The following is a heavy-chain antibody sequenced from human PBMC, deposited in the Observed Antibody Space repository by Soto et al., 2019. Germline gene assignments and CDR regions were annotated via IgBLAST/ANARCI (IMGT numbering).Heavy chain of an antibody. CDR2: ISAYNGNT. J-gene: IGHJ4*02. CDR3: VTESSSSCHDY. Sequence: VQSGAEVKKPGASVKVSCKASGYTFTSYGISWVRQAPGQGLEWMGWISAYNGNTNYAQKLQGRVTMTTDTSTSTAYLELMSLRSDDMAVYYCVTESSSSCHDYWGQGTLVTVSS. CDR1: GYTFTSYG. V-gene: IGHV1-18*03. D-gene: IGHD6-13*01.